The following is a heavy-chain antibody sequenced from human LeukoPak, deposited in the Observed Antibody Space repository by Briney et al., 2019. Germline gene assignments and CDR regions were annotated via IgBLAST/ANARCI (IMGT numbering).Heavy chain of an antibody. V-gene: IGHV3-33*01. CDR2: IWNDGSTQ. Sequence: PGGSLRFSCAASGFTFSRYGMPWVRQAPGKGLEWVAFIWNDGSTQNYADSVKGRFTISRDNSKKMVYVQMNSLRVDDTAVYYCARDWYYDSAGYFPYWGRGTLVTVSS. J-gene: IGHJ4*02. CDR3: ARDWYYDSAGYFPY. CDR1: GFTFSRYG. D-gene: IGHD3-22*01.